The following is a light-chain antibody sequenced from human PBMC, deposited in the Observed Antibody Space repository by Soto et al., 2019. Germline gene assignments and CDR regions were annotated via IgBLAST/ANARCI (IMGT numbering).Light chain of an antibody. CDR3: QQRSNWHPFT. J-gene: IGKJ3*01. CDR2: DAS. CDR1: QSVSSY. V-gene: IGKV3-11*01. Sequence: EIVLTQSPATLSLSPGERATLSCRASQSVSSYLAWYQQKPGQAPRLLIYDASNRATGIPARFSGSGSGTDFTLTISSLEPEDFAAYYCQQRSNWHPFTFGPGIKVDIK.